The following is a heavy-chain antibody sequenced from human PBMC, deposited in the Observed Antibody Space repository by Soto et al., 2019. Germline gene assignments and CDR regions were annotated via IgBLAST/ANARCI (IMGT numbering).Heavy chain of an antibody. CDR1: GYSFTSYW. CDR3: ARRLRMVYYYGMDV. D-gene: IGHD2-8*01. J-gene: IGHJ6*02. V-gene: IGHV5-10-1*01. Sequence: PGESLKISCKGSGYSFTSYWISWVRQMPGKGLEWMGRIDPSDSYTNYSPSFQGHVTILADKSISTAYLQWSSLKASDTAMYYCARRLRMVYYYGMDVWGQGTTVTVSS. CDR2: IDPSDSYT.